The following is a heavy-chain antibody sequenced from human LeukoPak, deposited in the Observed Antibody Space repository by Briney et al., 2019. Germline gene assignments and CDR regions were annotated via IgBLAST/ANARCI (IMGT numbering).Heavy chain of an antibody. CDR1: GYTFTSYY. V-gene: IGHV1-46*01. D-gene: IGHD3-22*01. CDR2: INPSGGST. J-gene: IGHJ4*02. Sequence: GASVKVSCKASGYTFTSYYMHWVRQAPGQGLEWMGIINPSGGSTSYAQKSQGRVTMTRDTSTSTVYMELSSLRSEDTAVYYCARDKDYYDSSGYYYIDYWGQGTLVTVSS. CDR3: ARDKDYYDSSGYYYIDY.